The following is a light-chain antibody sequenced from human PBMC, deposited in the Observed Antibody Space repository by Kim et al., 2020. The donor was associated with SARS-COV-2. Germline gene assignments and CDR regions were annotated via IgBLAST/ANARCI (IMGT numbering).Light chain of an antibody. Sequence: NFMLTQPHSVSESPGKTVTISCTRSGGSIASNYVQWYQQRPGSGPTTVIYEDNRRPSGVPDRFSGSIDSSSNSASLTISGLKTEDEADYYCQCYDSSNQVFGGGTQLTVL. J-gene: IGLJ3*02. V-gene: IGLV6-57*03. CDR3: QCYDSSNQV. CDR2: EDN. CDR1: GGSIASNY.